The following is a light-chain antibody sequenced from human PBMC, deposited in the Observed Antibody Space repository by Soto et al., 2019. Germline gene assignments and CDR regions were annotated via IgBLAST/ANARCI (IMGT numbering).Light chain of an antibody. J-gene: IGLJ1*01. CDR3: SSYAGSNNLGV. V-gene: IGLV2-8*01. Sequence: QSALTQPPSASGSPGQSVTISCTGTSSDVGGYNYVSWYQQHPGKAPKLMIYEVSTRPSGVPDRFSGSKSGNTASLTVSGLQAEDEADYYCSSYAGSNNLGVLGTGTKLTVL. CDR1: SSDVGGYNY. CDR2: EVS.